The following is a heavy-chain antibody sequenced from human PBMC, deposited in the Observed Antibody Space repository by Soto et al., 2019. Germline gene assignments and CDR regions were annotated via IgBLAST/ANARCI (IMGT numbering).Heavy chain of an antibody. J-gene: IGHJ6*02. Sequence: ETLSLTCTVSGGSVSSANYYWSWIRQPPGKGLEWIGYIYRSGGTKYNPSLKSRVTISIDTSKNQFSLKLSSVTAADTAVYYCARAAYDYGDYGQYYYYYSMDVWGQGTTVTVSS. V-gene: IGHV4-61*01. D-gene: IGHD4-17*01. CDR2: IYRSGGT. CDR1: GGSVSSANYY. CDR3: ARAAYDYGDYGQYYYYYSMDV.